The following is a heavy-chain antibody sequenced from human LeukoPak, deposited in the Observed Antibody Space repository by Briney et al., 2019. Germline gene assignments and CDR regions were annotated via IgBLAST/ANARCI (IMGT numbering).Heavy chain of an antibody. J-gene: IGHJ3*02. CDR3: ARGSSITIFGVVIYDAFDI. CDR1: GFTFSSYS. Sequence: GGSLRLSXAASGFTFSSYSMNWVRQAPGKGLEWVSAISSSSSYIYYADSVKGRFTISRDNAKNSLYLQMNSLRAEDTAVYYCARGSSITIFGVVIYDAFDIWGQGTMVTVSS. V-gene: IGHV3-21*01. D-gene: IGHD3-3*01. CDR2: ISSSSSYI.